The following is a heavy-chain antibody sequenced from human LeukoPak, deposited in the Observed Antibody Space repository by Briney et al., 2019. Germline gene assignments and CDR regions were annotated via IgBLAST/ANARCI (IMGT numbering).Heavy chain of an antibody. CDR1: GFTFSSFA. CDR2: ISAGAGST. Sequence: GGSLRLSCAASGFTFSSFAMNWVRQAPGKGLEWVSGISAGAGSTPYADSVKGRSTISRDNSKNTLYLQMNSLRAEDTAVYYCAKTTSGIYYSWGQGTLVTVSS. J-gene: IGHJ5*02. V-gene: IGHV3-23*01. D-gene: IGHD1-26*01. CDR3: AKTTSGIYYS.